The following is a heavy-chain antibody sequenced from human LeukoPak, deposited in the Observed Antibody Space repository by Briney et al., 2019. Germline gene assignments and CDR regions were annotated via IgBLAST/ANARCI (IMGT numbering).Heavy chain of an antibody. D-gene: IGHD3-10*02. CDR3: AKGHYSCSGYFFDY. J-gene: IGHJ4*02. Sequence: GGSLRLSCVASGFTFSSYAMSCVREAPGKGLEWVSLITGSGDNTDYTDSVKGRFTISRDTSKNTLYLPMNSLRAEDTALYYCAKGHYSCSGYFFDYWGQGALVALSS. V-gene: IGHV3-23*01. CDR2: ITGSGDNT. CDR1: GFTFSSYA.